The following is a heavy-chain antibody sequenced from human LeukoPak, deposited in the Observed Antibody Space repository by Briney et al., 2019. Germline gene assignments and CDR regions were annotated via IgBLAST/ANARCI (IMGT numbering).Heavy chain of an antibody. D-gene: IGHD6-6*01. J-gene: IGHJ3*02. Sequence: NASETLSLTCTVSGGSISSSRYYWGWIRQPPGKGLEWIGSIHYSGSTYYNPSLKSRVTVSVDTSKNQFSLRLSSVTAADTAVYYCARSGAEYSQLRGPGHAFDIWGQGTMVTVSS. CDR1: GGSISSSRYY. V-gene: IGHV4-39*07. CDR2: IHYSGST. CDR3: ARSGAEYSQLRGPGHAFDI.